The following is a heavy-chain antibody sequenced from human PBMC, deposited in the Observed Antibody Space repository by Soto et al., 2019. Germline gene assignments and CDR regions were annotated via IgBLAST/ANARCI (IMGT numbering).Heavy chain of an antibody. D-gene: IGHD2-15*01. Sequence: SETLSLTCTVSGGSISNGYYYWSWVRQNPGKGLEWIGHIYHSGRTYYNPSLKSRVTISVDTSKNQFSLNLSSVTAADTAVYYCARWVEVSLDYFHSWGQGTPVTVS. J-gene: IGHJ4*02. CDR2: IYHSGRT. CDR3: ARWVEVSLDYFHS. CDR1: GGSISNGYYY. V-gene: IGHV4-31*03.